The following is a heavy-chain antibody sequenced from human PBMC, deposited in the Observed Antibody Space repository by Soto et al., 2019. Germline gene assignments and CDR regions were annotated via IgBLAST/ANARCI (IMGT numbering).Heavy chain of an antibody. CDR2: MNPNSGNT. J-gene: IGHJ6*03. CDR3: ARGLNWNYYYYYYMDV. D-gene: IGHD1-20*01. CDR1: GYTFTSYD. V-gene: IGHV1-8*01. Sequence: QVQLVQSGAEVKKPGASVKVSCKASGYTFTSYDINWVRQATGQGLEWMGWMNPNSGNTGYAQKFQGRVTMTRNTSISTAYMELSSLRSEDTAVSYCARGLNWNYYYYYYMDVWGKGTTVTVSS.